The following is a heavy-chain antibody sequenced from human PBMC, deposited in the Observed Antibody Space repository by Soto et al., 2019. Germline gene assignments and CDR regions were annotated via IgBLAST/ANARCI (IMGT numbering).Heavy chain of an antibody. CDR2: IGGRGGNT. J-gene: IGHJ4*02. Sequence: EVHLLESGGGLVQRGGSLRLSCVASGFTFNNYAMNWVRQAPGKGLEWVSNIGGRGGNTFYADSMRGRFTISRDNSKNTVYLQMNNLRVEDSATYYCAKPSAYGDFAGSFDSWGQGTLVTVSS. V-gene: IGHV3-23*01. CDR3: AKPSAYGDFAGSFDS. CDR1: GFTFNNYA. D-gene: IGHD4-17*01.